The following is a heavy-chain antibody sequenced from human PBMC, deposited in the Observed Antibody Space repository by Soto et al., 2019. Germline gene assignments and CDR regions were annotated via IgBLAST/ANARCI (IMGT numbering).Heavy chain of an antibody. D-gene: IGHD2-21*02. V-gene: IGHV3-48*03. CDR2: ISSSGSTI. CDR1: GFTFSSYE. J-gene: IGHJ4*02. Sequence: GGSLRLSCAASGFTFSSYEMNWVRQAPGKGLEWVSYISSSGSTIYYADSVKGRFTISRDNAKNSLYLQMNSLRAEDTAVYYCARGDLTSFDYWGQGTLVTVSS. CDR3: ARGDLTSFDY.